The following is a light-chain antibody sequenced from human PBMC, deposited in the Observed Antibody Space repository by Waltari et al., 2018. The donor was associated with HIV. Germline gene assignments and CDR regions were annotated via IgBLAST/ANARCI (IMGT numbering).Light chain of an antibody. J-gene: IGKJ4*02. CDR2: LGS. CDR1: RTLVQRDGYDY. V-gene: IGKV2-28*01. CDR3: MQSLQTPT. Sequence: DIVMTQSPKSLTITPGEAASISCTSSRTLVQRDGYDYLDWYVLKPGQPPRLLILLGSYRAAGVPDRFGGSGSGTNFTLKSAGLEADDIGVYYCMQSLQTPTFGGGTRVEI.